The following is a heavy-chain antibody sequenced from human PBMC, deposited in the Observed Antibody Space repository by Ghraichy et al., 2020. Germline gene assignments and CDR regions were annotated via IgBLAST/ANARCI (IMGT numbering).Heavy chain of an antibody. CDR1: GGSFSGYY. V-gene: IGHV4-34*01. CDR2: INHSGST. D-gene: IGHD3-3*01. CDR3: ARGFRSYYDFWSGYSNWFDP. J-gene: IGHJ5*02. Sequence: SETLSLTCAVYGGSFSGYYWSWIRQPPGKGLEWIGEINHSGSTNYNPSLKSRVTISVDTSKNQFSLKLSSVTAADTAVYYCARGFRSYYDFWSGYSNWFDPWGQGTLVTVSS.